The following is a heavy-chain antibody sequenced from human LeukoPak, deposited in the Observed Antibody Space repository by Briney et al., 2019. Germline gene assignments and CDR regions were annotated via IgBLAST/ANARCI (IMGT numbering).Heavy chain of an antibody. CDR3: ARTPDYYDSSGPDYYFDY. V-gene: IGHV4-4*07. Sequence: SETLSLTCTVSGGSISSYYWSWIRQPAGKGLEWIGRIYTSGSTNYNPSLKSRVTMSVDTSKNQFSLKLSSVTAADTAVYYCARTPDYYDSSGPDYYFDYWDQGTLVTVSS. CDR1: GGSISSYY. J-gene: IGHJ4*02. CDR2: IYTSGST. D-gene: IGHD3-22*01.